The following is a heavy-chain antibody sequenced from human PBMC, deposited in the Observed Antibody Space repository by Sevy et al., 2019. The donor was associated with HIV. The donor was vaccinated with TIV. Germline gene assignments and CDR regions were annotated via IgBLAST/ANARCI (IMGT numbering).Heavy chain of an antibody. CDR2: ISASSNYI. J-gene: IGHJ4*02. CDR3: ARGAGIDCRGSSCYLDFDF. Sequence: GESLKISCAASGFTFSNYAMNWVRQAPGKGLEWVSFISASSNYIYYADSLKGRFTNSRDNAKNSLYLQMNSRRAEDTAVYYCARGAGIDCRGSSCYLDFDFWGQGTLVTVSS. CDR1: GFTFSNYA. V-gene: IGHV3-21*01. D-gene: IGHD2-2*01.